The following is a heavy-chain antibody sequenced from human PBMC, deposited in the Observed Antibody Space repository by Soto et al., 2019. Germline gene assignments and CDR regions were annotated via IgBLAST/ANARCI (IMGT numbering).Heavy chain of an antibody. CDR1: GGTFSSYA. CDR2: IIPIFGTA. V-gene: IGHV1-69*13. Sequence: GASVKVSCKASGGTFSSYAISWVRQAPGQGLEWMGGIIPIFGTANYAQKFQGRVTITADESTSTAYMELSSLRSEDTAVYYCARAYYDFWSGYRDTPYYYYGMDVWGQGTTVTVSS. D-gene: IGHD3-3*01. J-gene: IGHJ6*02. CDR3: ARAYYDFWSGYRDTPYYYYGMDV.